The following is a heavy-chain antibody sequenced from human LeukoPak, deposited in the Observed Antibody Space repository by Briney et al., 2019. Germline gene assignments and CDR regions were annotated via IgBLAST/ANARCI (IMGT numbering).Heavy chain of an antibody. CDR3: ARGAVTSDY. Sequence: LPGGSLSLSCAASGFTFSSYEMNRVRQAPGKGLEWVSYISSSGSTIYYADSVKGRFTISRDNAKNSLYLQMNSLRAEDTAVYYCARGAVTSDYWGQGTLVTVSS. CDR2: ISSSGSTI. V-gene: IGHV3-48*03. J-gene: IGHJ4*02. D-gene: IGHD4-17*01. CDR1: GFTFSSYE.